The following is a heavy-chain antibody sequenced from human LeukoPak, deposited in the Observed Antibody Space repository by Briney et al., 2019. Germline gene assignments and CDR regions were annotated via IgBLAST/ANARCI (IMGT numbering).Heavy chain of an antibody. Sequence: SSETLSLTCAVYGGSFSGYYWSWIRQPPGKGLEWIGEINHSGSTNYNPSLKSRVTISVDTSKNQFSLKLSSVTAADTAVYYCARFRGIIYDWGQGTLVTVSS. CDR1: GGSFSGYY. J-gene: IGHJ4*02. V-gene: IGHV4-34*01. CDR2: INHSGST. D-gene: IGHD3-10*01. CDR3: ARFRGIIYD.